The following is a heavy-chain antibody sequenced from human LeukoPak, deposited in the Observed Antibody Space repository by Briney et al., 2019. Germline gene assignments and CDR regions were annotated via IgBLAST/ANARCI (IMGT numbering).Heavy chain of an antibody. V-gene: IGHV3-7*01. CDR3: AKGLITGTTVPYSFDY. CDR1: RWTFSRYG. D-gene: IGHD1-20*01. CDR2: IKEDGSEE. J-gene: IGHJ4*02. Sequence: GGSLRLSRVDPRWTFSRYGMSGVGQAAGKGREGVGNIKEDGSEEDYVGSVTGRFTLSSDNAKNSLYLPMHRLGAQDTAVYYCAKGLITGTTVPYSFDYWGQGTLVTVSS.